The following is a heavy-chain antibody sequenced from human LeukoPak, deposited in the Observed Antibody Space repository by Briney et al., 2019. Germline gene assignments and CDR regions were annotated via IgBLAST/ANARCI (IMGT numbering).Heavy chain of an antibody. CDR2: IKQDGNEK. CDR1: GFTFSRYR. Sequence: PGGSLRLSCEASGFTFSRYRMTWVRQVPGKGLEWVANIKQDGNEKYYVDSVRGRFTISRDNTKDSLFLQMDSLRVEDTAVYYCARVTFFYYYLDLWGRGTLVTVSS. V-gene: IGHV3-7*01. CDR3: ARVTFFYYYLDL. J-gene: IGHJ2*01.